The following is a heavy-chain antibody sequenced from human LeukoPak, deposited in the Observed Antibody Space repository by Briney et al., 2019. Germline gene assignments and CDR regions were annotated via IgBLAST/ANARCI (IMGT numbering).Heavy chain of an antibody. D-gene: IGHD3-10*01. CDR3: AKGTGSYRGVIGRRFDY. CDR1: GFTFSSYA. Sequence: PGGSLRLSCAASGFTFSSYAMSWVRQAPGKGLEWVSAISGSGGSTYSPDSVKGPFTISTHNSMNPLYLQMTSLRAEDTAVYYCAKGTGSYRGVIGRRFDYWGQGTLVTVSS. V-gene: IGHV3-23*01. J-gene: IGHJ4*02. CDR2: ISGSGGST.